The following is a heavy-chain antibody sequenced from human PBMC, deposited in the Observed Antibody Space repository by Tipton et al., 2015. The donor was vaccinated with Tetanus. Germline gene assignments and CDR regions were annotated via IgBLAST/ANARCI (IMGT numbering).Heavy chain of an antibody. J-gene: IGHJ6*02. CDR3: ARAGPQATFGVKYGMDV. Sequence: QSGPEVKKSGASVKVSCKASGYTFTGYYMHWVRQAPGQGLEWMGWINPDSGGTNSAQKFQGRVTMTRDTSISTAYRELSRLRSDDTAVYYCARAGPQATFGVKYGMDVWGQGTTVTVSS. V-gene: IGHV1-2*02. D-gene: IGHD3-3*01. CDR2: INPDSGGT. CDR1: GYTFTGYY.